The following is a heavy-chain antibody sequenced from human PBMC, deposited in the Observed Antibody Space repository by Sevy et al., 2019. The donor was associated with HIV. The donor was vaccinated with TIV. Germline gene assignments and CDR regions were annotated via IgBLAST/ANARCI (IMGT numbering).Heavy chain of an antibody. CDR1: GYTLSSYG. Sequence: ASVKVSCKASGYTLSSYGISWVRQAPGQGLEWMGWINTYNGNTKYAQKLQGRITMTTDTATSTAYMEVRSLRSDDTAVYYCARDESVQVIFGVVRYNYGMDVWGQGTTVTVSS. CDR3: ARDESVQVIFGVVRYNYGMDV. D-gene: IGHD3-3*01. V-gene: IGHV1-18*01. J-gene: IGHJ6*02. CDR2: INTYNGNT.